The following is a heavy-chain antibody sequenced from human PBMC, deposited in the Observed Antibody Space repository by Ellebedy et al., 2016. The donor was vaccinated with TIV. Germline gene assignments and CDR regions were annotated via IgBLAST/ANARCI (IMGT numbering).Heavy chain of an antibody. J-gene: IGHJ3*02. Sequence: GESLKISCAASGFSLSNYWMTWVRQAPGRGLEWVANIKQDGFEKYYVDSVKGRFTISRDNAENSLYLQMNGLGAEDTAVYYCATSGSRSWYSAFDIWGQGTMVTVSS. CDR1: GFSLSNYW. CDR2: IKQDGFEK. CDR3: ATSGSRSWYSAFDI. D-gene: IGHD6-13*01. V-gene: IGHV3-7*03.